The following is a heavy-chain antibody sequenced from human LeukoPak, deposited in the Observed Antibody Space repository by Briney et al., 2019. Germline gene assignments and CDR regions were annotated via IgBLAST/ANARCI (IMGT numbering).Heavy chain of an antibody. Sequence: SETLSLTCTVSGGSTSSYYWSWIRQPPGKGLEWIGHVYYSGSTNYNPSLKGRVTISLDTSKNQFSLKLSSVTTADTAVYYCARVIGYSSTWFPYYFDHWGQGTLVTVSS. CDR2: VYYSGST. D-gene: IGHD6-13*01. CDR1: GGSTSSYY. J-gene: IGHJ4*02. V-gene: IGHV4-59*01. CDR3: ARVIGYSSTWFPYYFDH.